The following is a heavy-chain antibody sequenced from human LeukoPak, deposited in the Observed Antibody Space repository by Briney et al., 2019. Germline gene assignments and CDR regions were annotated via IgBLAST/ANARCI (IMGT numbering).Heavy chain of an antibody. CDR3: ARDYIGDY. CDR2: INQDGSEK. Sequence: GGSLRLSCAASGFTFSSYAMSWVRQAPGKGLEWVANINQDGSEKDYVDSVKGRFTISRDKAKNSLYLQMNSLRAEDTAVYYCARDYIGDYWGQGTLVTVSS. CDR1: GFTFSSYA. J-gene: IGHJ4*02. D-gene: IGHD4-11*01. V-gene: IGHV3-7*05.